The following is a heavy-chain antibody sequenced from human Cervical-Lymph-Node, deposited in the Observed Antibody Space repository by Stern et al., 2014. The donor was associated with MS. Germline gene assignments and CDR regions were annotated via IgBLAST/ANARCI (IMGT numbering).Heavy chain of an antibody. CDR1: GYSFTSYW. J-gene: IGHJ4*02. V-gene: IGHV5-51*01. CDR2: IYPGDSYT. CDR3: ARRPYSSSPLRFDY. D-gene: IGHD6-13*01. Sequence: EGSGYSFTSYWIGWVRQMPGKGLEWMGIIYPGDSYTTYSPSFQGQVTISADKSISTAYLQWSSLKASDTAMYYCARRPYSSSPLRFDYWGQGTLVTVSS.